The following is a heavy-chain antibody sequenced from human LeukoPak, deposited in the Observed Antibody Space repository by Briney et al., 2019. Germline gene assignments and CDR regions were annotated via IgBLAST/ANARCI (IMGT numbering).Heavy chain of an antibody. CDR1: GDSVSGYS. Sequence: SETLSLTCTVPGDSVSGYSWSWIRQPPEKGLKWFVIIKTSGSTKYNPSLKDRVTISVDTSKNQLSLTVSSVTAADTAVYYCARRVTSKAVRPNIYQYMDVWGKGTTVTVSS. J-gene: IGHJ6*03. CDR3: ARRVTSKAVRPNIYQYMDV. D-gene: IGHD6-19*01. V-gene: IGHV4-4*09. CDR2: IKTSGST.